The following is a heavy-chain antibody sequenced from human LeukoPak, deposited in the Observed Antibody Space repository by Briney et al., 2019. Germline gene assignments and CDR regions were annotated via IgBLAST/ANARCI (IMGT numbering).Heavy chain of an antibody. J-gene: IGHJ4*02. CDR3: ARDRPLSYYDSTGFDY. V-gene: IGHV4-4*07. D-gene: IGHD3-22*01. CDR1: GGSISSYY. CDR2: IYTSGST. Sequence: PSETLSLTCTVSGGSISSYYWSWIRQPAGKGLEWIGRIYTSGSTNYNPSLKSRVTMSVDTSKNQFSLKLSSVTAADTAVYYCARDRPLSYYDSTGFDYWGQGTLVTVSS.